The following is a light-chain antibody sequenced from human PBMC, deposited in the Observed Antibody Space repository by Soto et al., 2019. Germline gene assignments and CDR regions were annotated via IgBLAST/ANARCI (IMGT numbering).Light chain of an antibody. Sequence: AIQMTQSPSSLSASVGDRVTITCLASQGVGDDLGWYQQRPGKAPKVLIYAASTLQSGVPSRFSGSGSGTFFTLTISSLQPDDSATYYCLQDHDYPHTFGQGTKVEIK. CDR3: LQDHDYPHT. J-gene: IGKJ1*01. CDR2: AAS. V-gene: IGKV1-6*01. CDR1: QGVGDD.